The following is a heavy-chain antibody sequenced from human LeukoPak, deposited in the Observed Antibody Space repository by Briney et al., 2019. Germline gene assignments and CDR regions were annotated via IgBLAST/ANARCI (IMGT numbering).Heavy chain of an antibody. D-gene: IGHD6-13*01. J-gene: IGHJ4*02. CDR3: AKDRSVRYSSSWYVY. Sequence: PGGSLRLSCAASGFTFSSYGMHWVRQAPGKGLEWVAFIRYDGSNKYYADSVEGRFTISRDNSKDTLYLQMNSLRAEDTAVYYCAKDRSVRYSSSWYVYWGQGTLVTVSS. V-gene: IGHV3-30*02. CDR2: IRYDGSNK. CDR1: GFTFSSYG.